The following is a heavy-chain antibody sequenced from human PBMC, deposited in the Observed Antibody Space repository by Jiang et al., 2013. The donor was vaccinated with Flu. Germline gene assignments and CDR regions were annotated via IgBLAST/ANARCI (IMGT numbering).Heavy chain of an antibody. V-gene: IGHV5-10-1*01. D-gene: IGHD3-22*01. J-gene: IGHJ4*02. CDR1: FTSHW. CDR3: ARQGYYDSSGYYSY. Sequence: FTSHWIAWVRQMPGKGLEWMGRIDPSDSETNYRPSVQGHVTISVDKSIGTAYLQWSSLKASDTAMYYCARQGYYDSSGYYSYWGQGTLVTVSS. CDR2: IDPSDSET.